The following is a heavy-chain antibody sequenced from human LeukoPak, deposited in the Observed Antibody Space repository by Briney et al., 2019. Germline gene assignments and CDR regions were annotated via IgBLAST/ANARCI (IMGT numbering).Heavy chain of an antibody. CDR1: GDTFNTYG. CDR2: ISSYDGNT. J-gene: IGHJ4*02. Sequence: ASVNVSCKASGDTFNTYGFTWVRQAPGQGLEWMGWISSYDGNTNYAQKFQDRVTMTTDTSTNTAYMDLRSLRSDDTAIYYCARTLDRTIAAAANDYWGQGTPVTVSS. D-gene: IGHD6-13*01. V-gene: IGHV1-18*01. CDR3: ARTLDRTIAAAANDY.